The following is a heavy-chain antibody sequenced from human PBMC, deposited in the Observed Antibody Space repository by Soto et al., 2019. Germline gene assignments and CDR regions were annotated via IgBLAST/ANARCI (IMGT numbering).Heavy chain of an antibody. CDR3: ARDGHSCSSTSCSSDYYYGMDV. CDR2: IWYDGSNK. J-gene: IGHJ6*02. Sequence: SLSLYFAASGFTFSSYGMHWVRPAPGKGLEWVAVIWYDGSNKYYADSVKGRFTISRDNSKNTLYLQMNSLRAEDTAVYYWARDGHSCSSTSCSSDYYYGMDVWGQGTTVTVS. CDR1: GFTFSSYG. V-gene: IGHV3-33*01. D-gene: IGHD2-2*01.